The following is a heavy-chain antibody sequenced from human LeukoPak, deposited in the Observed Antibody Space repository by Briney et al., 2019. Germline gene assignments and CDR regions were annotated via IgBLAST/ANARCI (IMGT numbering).Heavy chain of an antibody. CDR2: IYSGGST. D-gene: IGHD2/OR15-2a*01. CDR3: ASWYYNEYYFDY. CDR1: GFAVSSNY. Sequence: PGGSLRLSCAASGFAVSSNYMSWVRQAPGKGLEWVSVIYSGGSTYYADSVKGRFTISRDNSKNTLYLQMNSLRAEDTAVYYCASWYYNEYYFDYWGQEPWSPSPQ. V-gene: IGHV3-53*01. J-gene: IGHJ4*01.